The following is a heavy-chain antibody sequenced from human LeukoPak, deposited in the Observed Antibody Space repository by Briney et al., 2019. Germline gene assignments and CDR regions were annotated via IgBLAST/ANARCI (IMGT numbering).Heavy chain of an antibody. Sequence: GGSLRLSCAASGFTFSSYAMSWVRQAPGKGLEWVTVISGSGGTTYYADSVKGRFTISRDNSKNTLYLQMNSLRAEDTAVYYCAKDPIVVVPAASDAFDIWGQGTMVTVSS. CDR2: ISGSGGTT. D-gene: IGHD2-2*01. J-gene: IGHJ3*02. CDR3: AKDPIVVVPAASDAFDI. V-gene: IGHV3-23*01. CDR1: GFTFSSYA.